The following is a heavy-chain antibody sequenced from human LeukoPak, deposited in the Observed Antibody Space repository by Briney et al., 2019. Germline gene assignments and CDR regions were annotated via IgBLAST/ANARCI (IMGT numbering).Heavy chain of an antibody. V-gene: IGHV3-21*01. Sequence: GGSLRLSCAASGFTFSSYSMNWVRQAPGKGLEWVSSISSSSSYIYYADSVKGRFTISRDNDKNSLYLQMNSLRAEDRAVYYCARDLLTAVIFGSNYWGQGTLVTVSS. J-gene: IGHJ4*02. CDR2: ISSSSSYI. D-gene: IGHD3-3*01. CDR1: GFTFSSYS. CDR3: ARDLLTAVIFGSNY.